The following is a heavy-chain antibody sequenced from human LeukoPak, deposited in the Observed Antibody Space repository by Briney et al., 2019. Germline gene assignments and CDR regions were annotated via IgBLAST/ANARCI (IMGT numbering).Heavy chain of an antibody. Sequence: GASVKVSCKASGYIFISYYMHWVRQAPGQGLEWMGIINCAGGSTRYAQKFQGRVTITRDTSTNTVYMELSSLRSEDTAVYYCARVEELLGAFDIWGQGTMVTVSS. CDR2: INCAGGST. CDR3: ARVEELLGAFDI. D-gene: IGHD1-7*01. CDR1: GYIFISYY. V-gene: IGHV1-46*01. J-gene: IGHJ3*02.